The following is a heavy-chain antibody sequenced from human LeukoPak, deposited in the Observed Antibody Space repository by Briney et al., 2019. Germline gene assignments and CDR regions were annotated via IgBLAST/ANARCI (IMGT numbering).Heavy chain of an antibody. V-gene: IGHV3-30*02. D-gene: IGHD2-15*01. Sequence: GALRLSCAASGFTFSSYGMHWVRQAPGKGLEWVAFIRYDGSNKYYADSVKGRFTIPRDNSKNTLYLQMNSLRAEDTAVYYCAKDRVVASGFWGQGTMVTVSS. CDR1: GFTFSSYG. CDR3: AKDRVVASGF. CDR2: IRYDGSNK. J-gene: IGHJ3*01.